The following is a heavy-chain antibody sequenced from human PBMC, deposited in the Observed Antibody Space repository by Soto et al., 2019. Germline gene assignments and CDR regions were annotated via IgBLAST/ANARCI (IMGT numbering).Heavy chain of an antibody. CDR1: GYTFISNW. Sequence: GDSLKISCKASGYTFISNWVAWLRQVPGKGLEWMGIIYPGDSETKYSPSFRGQVTISVDKSITTAYLQWSSLKASDTAIYYCARRTSGWTYNAMDVWGQGTTGTVS. D-gene: IGHD6-19*01. CDR2: IYPGDSET. CDR3: ARRTSGWTYNAMDV. V-gene: IGHV5-51*01. J-gene: IGHJ6*02.